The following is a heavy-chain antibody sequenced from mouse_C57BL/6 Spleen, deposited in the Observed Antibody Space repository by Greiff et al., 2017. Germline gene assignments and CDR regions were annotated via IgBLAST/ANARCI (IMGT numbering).Heavy chain of an antibody. CDR2: ISSGSSTN. J-gene: IGHJ2*01. V-gene: IGHV5-17*01. Sequence: EVKLVESGGGLVKPGGSLKLSCAASGFTFSDYGMHWVRQAPEKGLEWVAYISSGSSTNYYADTVKGRLNFSRDNAKNNLFLQMTSLRSEDTAMYYCARGGALDYWGQGTTLTVSS. CDR3: ARGGALDY. CDR1: GFTFSDYG.